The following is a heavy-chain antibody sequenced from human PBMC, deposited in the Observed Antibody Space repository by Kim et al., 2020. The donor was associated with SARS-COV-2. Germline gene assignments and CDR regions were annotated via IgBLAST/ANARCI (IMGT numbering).Heavy chain of an antibody. CDR3: ARDLDGSGSRMRPIWFDP. Sequence: ASVKVSCKASGYTFTSYAMHWVRQAPGQRLEWMGWINAGNGNTKYSQKFQGRVTITRYTSASTAYMELSSLRSEDTAVYYCARDLDGSGSRMRPIWFDPWGQGTLVTVSS. CDR1: GYTFTSYA. D-gene: IGHD3-10*01. CDR2: INAGNGNT. J-gene: IGHJ5*02. V-gene: IGHV1-3*01.